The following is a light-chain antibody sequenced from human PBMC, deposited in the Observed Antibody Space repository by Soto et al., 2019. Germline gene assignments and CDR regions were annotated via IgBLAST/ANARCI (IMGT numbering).Light chain of an antibody. CDR3: QQYGGSPPMYT. V-gene: IGKV3-20*01. Sequence: EIVLTQSPGTLSLSPGERATLSCRASQSVSSSYLVWYQQKPGQAPRHLIYGASSRATGIPDRISGSGSGTDFTLTISRLEPEDFAVYYCQQYGGSPPMYTFGQGTKLEI. J-gene: IGKJ2*01. CDR1: QSVSSSY. CDR2: GAS.